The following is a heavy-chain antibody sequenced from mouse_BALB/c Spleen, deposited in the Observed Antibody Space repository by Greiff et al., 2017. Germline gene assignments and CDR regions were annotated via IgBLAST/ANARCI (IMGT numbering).Heavy chain of an antibody. D-gene: IGHD3-2*01. V-gene: IGHV14-3*02. CDR3: ALDSSGYGFAY. CDR2: IDPANGNT. Sequence: EVHLVESGAELVKPGASVKLSCTASGFNIKDTYMHWVKQRPEQGLEWIGRIDPANGNTKYDPKFQGKATITADTSSNTAYLQLSSLTSEDTAVYYCALDSSGYGFAYWGQGTLVTVSA. CDR1: GFNIKDTY. J-gene: IGHJ3*01.